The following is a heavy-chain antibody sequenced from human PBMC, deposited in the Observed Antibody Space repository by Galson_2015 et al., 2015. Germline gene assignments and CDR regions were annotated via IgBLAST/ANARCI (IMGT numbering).Heavy chain of an antibody. CDR1: GFTFDDPA. Sequence: SLRLSCAASGFTFDDPAMHWVRHVPGKGLEWVSGISWNSGKIGYVASVKGRFTISRDNAKSLLFLQMNSLREEDTAFYYCAKDMTGGYDRSGYRSNFQDWGQGTLVTVSS. J-gene: IGHJ1*01. D-gene: IGHD3-22*01. CDR2: ISWNSGKI. CDR3: AKDMTGGYDRSGYRSNFQD. V-gene: IGHV3-9*01.